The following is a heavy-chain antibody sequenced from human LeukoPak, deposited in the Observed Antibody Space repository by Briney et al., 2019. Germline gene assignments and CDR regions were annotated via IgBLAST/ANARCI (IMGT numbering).Heavy chain of an antibody. CDR1: DGSIGGYY. V-gene: IGHV4-4*07. Sequence: SETLSLTCTVSDGSIGGYYWSWIRQPAGKGLEWIGRIYASGYTNYNPSVKSRVTMSVDMSNNQFSLKLNSVTAADTAVYYCARVVGDTAIYFFDYWGQGTLVTVSS. J-gene: IGHJ4*02. CDR2: IYASGYT. D-gene: IGHD5-18*01. CDR3: ARVVGDTAIYFFDY.